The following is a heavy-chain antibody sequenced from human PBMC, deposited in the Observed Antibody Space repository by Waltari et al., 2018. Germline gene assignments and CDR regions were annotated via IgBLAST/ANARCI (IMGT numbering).Heavy chain of an antibody. J-gene: IGHJ4*02. CDR2: INHSGST. V-gene: IGHV4-34*01. D-gene: IGHD6-19*01. CDR3: ARETAVAGIDY. CDR1: GGSFSGYY. Sequence: QVQLQQWGAGLLKPSETLSLTCAVYGGSFSGYYWIWIRQPPGKGREWIGEINHSGSTNYNPSLKSRGTRSVDTSKNQFSLKLSSVTAADTAVYYCARETAVAGIDYWGQGTLVTVSS.